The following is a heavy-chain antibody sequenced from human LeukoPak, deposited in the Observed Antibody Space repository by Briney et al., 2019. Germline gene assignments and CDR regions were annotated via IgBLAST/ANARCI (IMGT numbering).Heavy chain of an antibody. D-gene: IGHD3-22*01. J-gene: IGHJ3*02. CDR1: GFTLSSYW. CDR3: ARGTDHYYDSSGYYQNPDAFDI. Sequence: GGSLRLSCTASGFTLSSYWMSWVRQAPGKGLEWVANIKQDGSEKYYVDSVKGRFTIPRDNAKNSLYLQMNSLRAEDTAVYYCARGTDHYYDSSGYYQNPDAFDIWGQGTMVTVSS. V-gene: IGHV3-7*03. CDR2: IKQDGSEK.